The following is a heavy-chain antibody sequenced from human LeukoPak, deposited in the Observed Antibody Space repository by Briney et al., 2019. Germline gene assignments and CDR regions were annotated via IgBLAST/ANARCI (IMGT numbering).Heavy chain of an antibody. CDR2: IYYSGST. J-gene: IGHJ4*02. CDR3: ARTPLEYYYDSSGYFFDY. V-gene: IGHV4-39*07. Sequence: SETLSLTCTVSGGSISSSSYYWGWIRQPPGKGLEWIGSIYYSGSTYYNPSLKSRVTISVDTSKNQFSLKLSSVTAADTAVYYCARTPLEYYYDSSGYFFDYWGQGTLVTVSS. CDR1: GGSISSSSYY. D-gene: IGHD3-22*01.